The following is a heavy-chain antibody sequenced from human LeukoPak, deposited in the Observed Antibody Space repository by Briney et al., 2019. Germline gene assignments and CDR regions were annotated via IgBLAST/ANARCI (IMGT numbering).Heavy chain of an antibody. CDR2: ISWNSGSI. D-gene: IGHD3-22*01. CDR3: AKGGSYYYDSSGYYQGYFDY. J-gene: IGHJ4*02. CDR1: GFTFDDYA. V-gene: IGHV3-9*01. Sequence: GGSLRLSCAASGFTFDDYAMHWVRQAPGKGLEWVSGISWNSGSIGYADSVKGRFTISRDNAKNSLYLQMNSPGAEDTALYYCAKGGSYYYDSSGYYQGYFDYWGQGTLVTVSS.